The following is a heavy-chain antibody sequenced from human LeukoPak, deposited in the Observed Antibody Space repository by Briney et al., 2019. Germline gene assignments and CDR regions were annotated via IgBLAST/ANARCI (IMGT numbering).Heavy chain of an antibody. D-gene: IGHD3-22*01. CDR2: IYYSGST. J-gene: IGHJ6*02. Sequence: PSETLSLTCAVYGGSFSGYYWSWIRQHPGKGLEWIGYIYYSGSTYYNPSLKSRVTISVDTSKNQFSLKLSSVTAADTAVYYCARWYYYDSSGYYYGMDVWGQGTTVTVSS. CDR3: ARWYYYDSSGYYYGMDV. CDR1: GGSFSGYY. V-gene: IGHV4-31*11.